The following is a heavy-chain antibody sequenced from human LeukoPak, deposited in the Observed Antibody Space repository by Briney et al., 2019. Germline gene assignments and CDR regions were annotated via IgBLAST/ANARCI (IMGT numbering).Heavy chain of an antibody. CDR3: ARDATAVGTLDY. Sequence: GGSLRLSCAASGFTFSSHAVHWARQAPGKGLEWVAVVSKDGSDKYYAESVKGRFSISRDNSENTLYLQMNSLRGEDTAVYYCARDATAVGTLDYWGQGTRVTVSS. CDR2: VSKDGSDK. D-gene: IGHD6-13*01. CDR1: GFTFSSHA. J-gene: IGHJ4*02. V-gene: IGHV3-30*04.